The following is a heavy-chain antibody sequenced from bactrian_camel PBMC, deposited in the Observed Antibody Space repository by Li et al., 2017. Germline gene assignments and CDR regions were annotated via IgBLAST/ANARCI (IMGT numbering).Heavy chain of an antibody. D-gene: IGHD3*01. V-gene: IGHV3S1*01. CDR3: AAGPTHNGYCSTLCNPQY. J-gene: IGHJ4*01. CDR2: IYTGSGST. Sequence: HVQLVESGGGSVQAGGSLRLACLTSGITTTRYCMAWLRQGTGKRREMVALIYTGSGSTYYADSVKGRFTLSRDDAKNTVYLQMSKLTTEDTAMYYCAAGPTHNGYCSTLCNPQYWGQGTQVTVS. CDR1: GITTTRYC.